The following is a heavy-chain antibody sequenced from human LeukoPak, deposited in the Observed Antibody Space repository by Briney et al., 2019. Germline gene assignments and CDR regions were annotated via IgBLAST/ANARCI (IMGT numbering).Heavy chain of an antibody. CDR2: INHSGST. CDR1: GGSFSGYY. D-gene: IGHD3-3*01. V-gene: IGHV4-34*01. J-gene: IGHJ5*02. CDR3: ARNPRGGIWSIRFDP. Sequence: PSETLSLTCAVYGGSFSGYYWSWIRQPPGKGLEWIGEINHSGSTNYNPSLKSRVTISVDTSKNQFSLKLSSVTAADTAVYFCARNPRGGIWSIRFDPWGQGTLVTVSS.